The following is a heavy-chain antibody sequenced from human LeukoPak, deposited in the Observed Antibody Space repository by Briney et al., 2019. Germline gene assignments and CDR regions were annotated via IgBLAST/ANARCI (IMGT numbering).Heavy chain of an antibody. D-gene: IGHD3-16*02. Sequence: GASVKVSCKASGYTFTGYYMHWVRQAPGQGLEWMGWINPNSGGTNYAQKFQGRVTMTRDTYISTAYMELSRLRSDDTAVYYCARGLGELSLYDAFDIWGQGTMVTVSS. CDR3: ARGLGELSLYDAFDI. J-gene: IGHJ3*02. CDR2: INPNSGGT. CDR1: GYTFTGYY. V-gene: IGHV1-2*02.